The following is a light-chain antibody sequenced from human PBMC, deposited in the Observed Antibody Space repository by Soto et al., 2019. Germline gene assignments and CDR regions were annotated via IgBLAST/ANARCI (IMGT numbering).Light chain of an antibody. V-gene: IGLV2-14*02. CDR1: NTDVENYNF. CDR2: EDY. Sequence: QSALTQPASVSGSPGQSITIACTGINTDVENYNFVSWYQQHPGKAPKLMIYEDYKRPSGVSNRFSGSKSGNTASLTISGLQAEDEADYYCSSYRSGNTIFGGGTKLTVL. CDR3: SSYRSGNTI. J-gene: IGLJ2*01.